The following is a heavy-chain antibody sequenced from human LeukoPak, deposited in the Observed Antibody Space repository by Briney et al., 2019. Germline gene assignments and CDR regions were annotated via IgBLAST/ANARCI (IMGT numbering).Heavy chain of an antibody. CDR2: IRYDGSNK. CDR3: ARGSPTTLRYCSGGSCYEGPIDY. J-gene: IGHJ4*02. D-gene: IGHD2-15*01. Sequence: PGGSLRLSCAASGFTLSSYAMHWVRQAPGKGLEWVAVIRYDGSNKYYADSVKGRFTISRDNAKNSLYLQMNSLRAEDTAVYYCARGSPTTLRYCSGGSCYEGPIDYWGQGTLVTVSS. CDR1: GFTLSSYA. V-gene: IGHV3-30*04.